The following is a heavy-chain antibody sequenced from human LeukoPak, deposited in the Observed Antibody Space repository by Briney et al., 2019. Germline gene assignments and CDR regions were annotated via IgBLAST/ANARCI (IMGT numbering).Heavy chain of an antibody. V-gene: IGHV4-39*01. J-gene: IGHJ3*02. CDR2: IYYSGST. CDR1: GGSISSSSYY. D-gene: IGHD3-22*01. CDR3: ARHQNYYDRSDAFDI. Sequence: SETLSLTCTVPGGSISSSSYYWGWIRQPPGKGLEWIGSIYYSGSTYYNPSLKSRVTISVDTSKNQFSLKLSSVTAADTAVYYCARHQNYYDRSDAFDIWGQGTMVTVSS.